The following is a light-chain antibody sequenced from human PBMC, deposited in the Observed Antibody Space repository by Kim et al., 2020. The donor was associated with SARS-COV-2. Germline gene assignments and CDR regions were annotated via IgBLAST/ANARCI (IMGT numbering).Light chain of an antibody. Sequence: VSRGERATLSCRDSQGISGNLAWYQQKPGQAPRLLIYDASTGATDIPARFSGSGSGTEFTLTISSLQSEDFAVYYCQQYDNWPLTFGQGTKVDIK. J-gene: IGKJ1*01. CDR2: DAS. V-gene: IGKV3-15*01. CDR3: QQYDNWPLT. CDR1: QGISGN.